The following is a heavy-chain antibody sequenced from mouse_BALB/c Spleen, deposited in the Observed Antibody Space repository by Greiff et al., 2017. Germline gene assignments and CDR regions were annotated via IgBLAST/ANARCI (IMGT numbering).Heavy chain of an antibody. CDR1: GFSLTSYG. J-gene: IGHJ4*01. Sequence: QVQLKESGPGLVAPSQSLSITCTVSGFSLTSYGVHWVRQPPGKGLEWLGVIWAGGSTNYNSALMSRLSISKDNSKSQVFLKMNSLQTDDTAMYYCARDRGHPRNYAMDYWGQGTSVTVSS. CDR2: IWAGGST. CDR3: ARDRGHPRNYAMDY. V-gene: IGHV2-9*02.